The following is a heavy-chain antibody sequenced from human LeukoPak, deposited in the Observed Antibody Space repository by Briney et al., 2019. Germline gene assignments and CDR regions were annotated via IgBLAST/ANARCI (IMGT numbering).Heavy chain of an antibody. J-gene: IGHJ4*02. V-gene: IGHV3-21*01. CDR3: ASPGVYSSGPYDY. D-gene: IGHD6-19*01. Sequence: GGSLRLSCVASGFPFSSYWMTWVRQAPGKGLEWVSSISSSSSYIYYADSVKGRFTISRDNAKNSLYLQMNSLRAEDTAVYYCASPGVYSSGPYDYWGQGTLVTVSS. CDR1: GFPFSSYW. CDR2: ISSSSSYI.